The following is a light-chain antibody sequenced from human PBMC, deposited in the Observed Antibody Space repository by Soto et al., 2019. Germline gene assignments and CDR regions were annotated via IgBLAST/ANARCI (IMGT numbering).Light chain of an antibody. CDR1: SSDVGGYNY. CDR2: EVN. Sequence: QSALTQPASVSGSPGQSITISCTGTSSDVGGYNYVSWYQQHPGKAPKLMIYEVNNRPSGVSNRVSGSKSGNTDSLTISGLQAEDEADYYCNSYTSSTTYVFGTGTKLTVL. J-gene: IGLJ1*01. CDR3: NSYTSSTTYV. V-gene: IGLV2-14*01.